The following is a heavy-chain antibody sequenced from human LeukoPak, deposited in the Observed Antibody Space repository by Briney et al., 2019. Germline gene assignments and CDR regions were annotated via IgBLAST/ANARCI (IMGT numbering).Heavy chain of an antibody. J-gene: IGHJ2*01. D-gene: IGHD3-10*01. V-gene: IGHV3-9*01. CDR3: AKVRRHTVSGGYFDL. CDR1: GFTFDDYA. CDR2: ISWNSGHI. Sequence: GGSLRLSCAASGFTFDDYAMHWVRQAPGKGLEWVSGISWNSGHIGYADSVKGRFTISRDNAKNSLYLQMNSLRAGDTALYYCAKVRRHTVSGGYFDLWGRGTLVIVSS.